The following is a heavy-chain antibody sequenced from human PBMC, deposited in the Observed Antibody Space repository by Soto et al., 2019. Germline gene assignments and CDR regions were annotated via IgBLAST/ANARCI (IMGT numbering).Heavy chain of an antibody. V-gene: IGHV3-66*01. CDR1: GVTVINNY. D-gene: IGHD3-3*01. CDR2: IYSGGRT. CDR3: ARDTYDDY. J-gene: IGHJ4*02. Sequence: EVQLVESGGGLVQPGGSLRLSCAASGVTVINNYMSWVRQAPGKGLEWVSVIYSGGRTYYADSVKGRFIISRDSSKNTLYLQMNSLRAEDTAVYYCARDTYDDYRGQGTLVTVSS.